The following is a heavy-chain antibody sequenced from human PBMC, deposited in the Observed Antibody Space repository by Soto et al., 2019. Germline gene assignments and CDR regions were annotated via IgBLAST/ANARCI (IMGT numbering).Heavy chain of an antibody. CDR1: GGSFTSYS. D-gene: IGHD2-21*01. Sequence: QVQLVQSGAELKKPGSSVKVSCEASGGSFTSYSFTWVRQAPGQGLEWMGRIIPIQGKANYALKVQDRVTITADRSTRTVYMELTSLRPEDTAVYFCATSFLFVDHGYSDVWGKGTTVTVSS. CDR3: ATSFLFVDHGYSDV. V-gene: IGHV1-69*02. CDR2: IIPIQGKA. J-gene: IGHJ6*03.